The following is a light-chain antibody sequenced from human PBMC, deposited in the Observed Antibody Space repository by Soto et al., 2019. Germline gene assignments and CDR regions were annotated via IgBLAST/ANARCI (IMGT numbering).Light chain of an antibody. J-gene: IGKJ1*01. V-gene: IGKV3-20*01. CDR2: GAS. Sequence: EIVLTQSPGTLSLSPGERATLSCRANQSVTSRYLVWYQQRPGHAPRLLIYGASSRVPGIPDRFSGSGSGTDVTLTVSSLEPEDSAVYYCQQYGRSPWTFGQGTKVEIK. CDR3: QQYGRSPWT. CDR1: QSVTSRY.